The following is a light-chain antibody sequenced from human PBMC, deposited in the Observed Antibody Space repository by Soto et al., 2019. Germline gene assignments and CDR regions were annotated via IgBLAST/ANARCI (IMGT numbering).Light chain of an antibody. J-gene: IGKJ4*01. CDR1: QSVSSN. Sequence: EIVLTQSPGTLSLSPGERATLSCRASQSVSSNLAWYQQKPGQPPRLLIYGASSRATGVPDRFSGSGSGTDFTLTINRLEPEDFAVYFCQQYGSSPLTFGGGTKVDIK. V-gene: IGKV3-20*01. CDR3: QQYGSSPLT. CDR2: GAS.